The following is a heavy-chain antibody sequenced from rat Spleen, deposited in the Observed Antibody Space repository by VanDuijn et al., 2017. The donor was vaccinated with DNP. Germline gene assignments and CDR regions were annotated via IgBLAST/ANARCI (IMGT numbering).Heavy chain of an antibody. CDR2: ISASGGSI. CDR1: GFTYSYYG. V-gene: IGHV5-19*01. Sequence: EVQLVESGGGLVQPGRSLKISCAASGFTYSYYGMAWVRQAPKKGLAWVASISASGGSISYRDSVKGRFTISRDNAKSTLYLQMDSLRSEDTATYYCATSSYFGYDYGFAYWGQGTLVTVSS. CDR3: ATSSYFGYDYGFAY. D-gene: IGHD1-7*01. J-gene: IGHJ3*01.